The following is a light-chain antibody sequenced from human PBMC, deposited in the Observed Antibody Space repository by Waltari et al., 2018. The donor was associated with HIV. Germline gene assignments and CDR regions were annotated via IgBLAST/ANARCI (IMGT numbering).Light chain of an antibody. CDR2: DAS. Sequence: ALRMTQSPSLFSASIGDSVTITCRASQGISNSVDWYQQKPGAAPKLLIYDASMLQSGVPSRCSGGGSGSEFSLTSSCLQSEDFATYYWQHYHSDPPTFGPGTKVEIK. CDR1: QGISNS. V-gene: IGKV1-8*01. CDR3: QHYHSDPPT. J-gene: IGKJ1*01.